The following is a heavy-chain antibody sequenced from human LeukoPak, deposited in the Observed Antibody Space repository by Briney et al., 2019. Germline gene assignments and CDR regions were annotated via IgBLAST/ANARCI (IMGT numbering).Heavy chain of an antibody. J-gene: IGHJ4*02. CDR3: GREILEPGKTLTY. Sequence: PSGTLSLTCAVYGGSFSGYYWSWIRQPPGKGLEWIGEINHSGSTNYNPSLKSRVTISVDTSKNQFSLKLSSVTAADTAVYYCGREILEPGKTLTYWGQGSLITVSS. V-gene: IGHV4-34*01. CDR2: INHSGST. D-gene: IGHD1-14*01. CDR1: GGSFSGYY.